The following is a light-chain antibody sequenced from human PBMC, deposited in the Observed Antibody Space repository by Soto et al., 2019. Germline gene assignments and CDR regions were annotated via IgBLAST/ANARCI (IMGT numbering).Light chain of an antibody. CDR3: QSYDSSLPGWV. Sequence: QSALTQPAAVSGSPGQSITISCAGTNSDIGDYDYVSWYQHHPGKAPRLLIYEVSSRPSGVANRFSASKSGNTASLTISGLQAEDEGDYYCQSYDSSLPGWVFGGGTKLTVL. CDR2: EVS. J-gene: IGLJ3*02. CDR1: NSDIGDYDY. V-gene: IGLV2-14*01.